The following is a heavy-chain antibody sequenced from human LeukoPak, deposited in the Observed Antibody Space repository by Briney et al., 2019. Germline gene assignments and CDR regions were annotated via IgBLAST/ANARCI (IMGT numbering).Heavy chain of an antibody. CDR1: GGSISSYY. D-gene: IGHD2-21*01. J-gene: IGHJ4*01. CDR2: IYYSGST. Sequence: SSETLSLTCTVSGGSISSYYWSWIRQPPGKGLEWIGYIYYSGSTNYNPSLKSRVTISVDTSKNQFSLKLTSLTAADTAVYFCARSQGIGYFDLSGHGTLVTVSS. CDR3: ARSQGIGYFDL. V-gene: IGHV4-59*01.